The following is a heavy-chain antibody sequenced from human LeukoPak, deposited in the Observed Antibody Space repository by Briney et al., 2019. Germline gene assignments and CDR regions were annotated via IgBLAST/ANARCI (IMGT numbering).Heavy chain of an antibody. V-gene: IGHV4-61*05. J-gene: IGHJ4*02. CDR1: GGSISSSSYY. CDR2: IYYSGST. CDR3: ARSKFYSSSSYPFFDY. Sequence: PSETLSLTCTVSGGSISSSSYYWSWIRQPPGKGLEWIGYIYYSGSTNYNPSLKSRVTISVDTSKNQFSLKLSSVTAADTAVYYCARSKFYSSSSYPFFDYWGQGTLVTVSS. D-gene: IGHD6-6*01.